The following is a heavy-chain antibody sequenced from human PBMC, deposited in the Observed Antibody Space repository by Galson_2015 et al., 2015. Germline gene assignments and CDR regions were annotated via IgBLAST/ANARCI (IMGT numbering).Heavy chain of an antibody. CDR2: ITGSGGST. Sequence: SLRLSCAASGFTFSSYVMSWVRQAPGKGLEWVSIITGSGGSTYYADSVKGRFTISRDNSMNTLYLQMNSLNAEDTAVYYCAIHSSSPSSSFAYCVPGTLFTVYS. CDR1: GFTFSSYV. D-gene: IGHD6-6*01. CDR3: AIHSSSPSSSFAY. V-gene: IGHV3-23*01. J-gene: IGHJ4*02.